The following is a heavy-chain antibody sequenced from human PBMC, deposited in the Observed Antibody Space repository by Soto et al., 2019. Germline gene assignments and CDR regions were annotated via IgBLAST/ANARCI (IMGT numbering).Heavy chain of an antibody. Sequence: SETLSLTCTVSGGSISSYYWSWIRQPPGKGLEWIGYIYYSGSTNYNPSLKSRVTVSVDTSKNQFSLKLSSVTAADTAVYYCARDNRVLRYPAWFDPWGQGTLVTVSS. CDR3: ARDNRVLRYPAWFDP. D-gene: IGHD3-9*01. J-gene: IGHJ5*02. CDR2: IYYSGST. V-gene: IGHV4-59*01. CDR1: GGSISSYY.